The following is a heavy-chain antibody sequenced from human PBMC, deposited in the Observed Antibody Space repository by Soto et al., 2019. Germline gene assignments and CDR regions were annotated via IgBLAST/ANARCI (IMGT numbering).Heavy chain of an antibody. V-gene: IGHV4-39*01. CDR2: IYYSGST. D-gene: IGHD2-15*01. CDR3: AGFVVPASRNSDFDY. CDR1: GGSISSSSYY. J-gene: IGHJ4*02. Sequence: PSETLSLTCTVSGGSISSSSYYWGWIRQPPGKGLEWIGSIYYSGSTYYNPSLKSRVTISVDTSKNQFSLKLNSVTAADTAVYFCAGFVVPASRNSDFDYWGQGTLVTVSS.